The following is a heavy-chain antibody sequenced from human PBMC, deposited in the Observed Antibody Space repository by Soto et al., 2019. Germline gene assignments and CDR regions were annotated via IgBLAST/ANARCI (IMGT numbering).Heavy chain of an antibody. J-gene: IGHJ3*02. Sequence: PGESLKISCKGSGYSFTSYWIGWVRQMPGKGLEWMGIIYPGDSDTRYSPSFQGQVTISADKSISTAYLQWSSLKASDTAMYYCARRVAARGELRDAFDIWGQGTMVTVS. CDR2: IYPGDSDT. V-gene: IGHV5-51*01. D-gene: IGHD6-6*01. CDR1: GYSFTSYW. CDR3: ARRVAARGELRDAFDI.